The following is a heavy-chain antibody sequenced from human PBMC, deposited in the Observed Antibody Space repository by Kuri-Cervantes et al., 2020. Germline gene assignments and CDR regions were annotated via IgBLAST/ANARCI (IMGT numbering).Heavy chain of an antibody. J-gene: IGHJ4*02. CDR1: GFTFDDYA. Sequence: SLKISCAASGFTFDDYAMHWVRQAPGKGLEWVSGISWSSGSIGYADSVKGRFTISRDNAKNSLYLQMNSLRAEDTAVYYCANEDYGDYSGYYWGQGTLVTVSS. CDR2: ISWSSGSI. V-gene: IGHV3-9*01. D-gene: IGHD4-17*01. CDR3: ANEDYGDYSGYY.